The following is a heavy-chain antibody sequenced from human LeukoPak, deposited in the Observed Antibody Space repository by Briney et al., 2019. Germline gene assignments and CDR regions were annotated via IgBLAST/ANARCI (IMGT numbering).Heavy chain of an antibody. V-gene: IGHV3-48*01. CDR2: ISSSSSTI. J-gene: IGHJ6*03. CDR3: ARDLGGVWSDYYYYMDV. Sequence: GGSLRLSCAASGFTFSSYSMNWVRQAPGKGLEWVSYISSSSSTIYYADSVKGRFTISRDNAKNSLYLQMNSLRADDTAVYYCARDLGGVWSDYYYYMDVWGKGTTVTVSS. D-gene: IGHD2-21*01. CDR1: GFTFSSYS.